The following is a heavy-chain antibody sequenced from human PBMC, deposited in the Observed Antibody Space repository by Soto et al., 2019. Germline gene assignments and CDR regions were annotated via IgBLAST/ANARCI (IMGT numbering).Heavy chain of an antibody. V-gene: IGHV3-48*02. Sequence: EVQLVESGGGLVQPGGSLRLSCAASGFSFSTYSMNWVRQAPGKGLEWVSYISSRSYTIYYVDSVKGRFTISRDNAKNSLYRQMNRLRDEDTAVYYCARGGSSSDNGMDVWGQGTTVTVSS. CDR2: ISSRSYTI. CDR3: ARGGSSSDNGMDV. CDR1: GFSFSTYS. J-gene: IGHJ6*02. D-gene: IGHD6-6*01.